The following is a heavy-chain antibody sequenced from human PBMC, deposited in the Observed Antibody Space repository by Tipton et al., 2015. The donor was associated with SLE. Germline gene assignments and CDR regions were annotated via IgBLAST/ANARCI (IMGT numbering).Heavy chain of an antibody. CDR3: ARWKSFFYYMDV. J-gene: IGHJ6*03. CDR1: GGSINSGGYY. D-gene: IGHD3-16*02. V-gene: IGHV4-31*11. Sequence: LSCAVSGGSINSGGYYWSWIRQHPGKGLEWIGYIYYSGSTYYNPSLKSRVSISMDTSKNQFSLKLSSVTAADTAVYYCARWKSFFYYMDVWGKGTTVTVSS. CDR2: IYYSGST.